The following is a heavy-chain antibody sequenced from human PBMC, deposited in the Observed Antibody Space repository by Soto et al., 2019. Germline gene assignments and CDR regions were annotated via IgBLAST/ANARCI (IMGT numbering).Heavy chain of an antibody. Sequence: SETLSLTCTVSGGSISSYYWSWIRQPPGKGLEWIGYIYYSGSTNYNPSLKSRVTISVDTSKNQFSLKLSSVTAADTAVYYCARSDYGGGFDYWGQGTLVTVSS. J-gene: IGHJ4*02. CDR2: IYYSGST. D-gene: IGHD4-17*01. CDR1: GGSISSYY. CDR3: ARSDYGGGFDY. V-gene: IGHV4-59*01.